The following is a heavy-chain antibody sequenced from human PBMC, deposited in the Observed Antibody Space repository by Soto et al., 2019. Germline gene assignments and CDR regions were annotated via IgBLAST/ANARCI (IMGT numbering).Heavy chain of an antibody. V-gene: IGHV3-30*01. D-gene: IGHD3-16*01. CDR2: VSYDGSKK. J-gene: IGHJ4*02. CDR1: GFIFTSYI. CDR3: AREKGLLFACNFDS. Sequence: QVQLVESGGGVVQPRRSLRLSCAASGFIFTSYIVHWVRQAPGKGLEWVASVSYDGSKKHYADSVKGRFSISRDNSKNTVYLQMNSLRTEDTAVYYCAREKGLLFACNFDSWGQGTLVTVSS.